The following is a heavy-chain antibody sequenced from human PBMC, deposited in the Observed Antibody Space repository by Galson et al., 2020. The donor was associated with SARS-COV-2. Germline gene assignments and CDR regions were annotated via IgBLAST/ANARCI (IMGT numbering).Heavy chain of an antibody. V-gene: IGHV3-23*01. J-gene: IGHJ6*03. CDR1: GFTFAHYA. Sequence: GGSLRLSCAASGFTFAHYAMSWVRQAPGKGLEWVSVISGSGGTTNYADSVKGRFTISRDNSKNTLYLEMNSLRAEDTAVYYCAKGVNGVYYYYYMDVWGKGTTVTVSS. CDR3: AKGVNGVYYYYYMDV. D-gene: IGHD4-17*01. CDR2: ISGSGGTT.